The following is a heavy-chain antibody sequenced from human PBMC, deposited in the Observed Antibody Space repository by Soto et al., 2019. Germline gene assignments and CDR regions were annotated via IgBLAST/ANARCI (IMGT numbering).Heavy chain of an antibody. CDR1: GGSFSGYY. CDR3: ARGYGSGSYYKGFFDY. V-gene: IGHV4-34*01. D-gene: IGHD3-10*01. Sequence: SETLSLTCAVYGGSFSGYYWSWIRQPPGKGLEWIGEINHSGSTNYNPSLKSRVTISVDTSKNQFSLKLSSVTAADTAVYYCARGYGSGSYYKGFFDYWGQGTLVTVS. J-gene: IGHJ4*02. CDR2: INHSGST.